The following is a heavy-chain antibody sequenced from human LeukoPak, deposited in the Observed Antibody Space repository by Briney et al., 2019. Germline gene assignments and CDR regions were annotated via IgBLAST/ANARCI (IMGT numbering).Heavy chain of an antibody. J-gene: IGHJ5*02. CDR2: IVVGSGNT. Sequence: SVKVSCKASGLTFTSSAMQWVRQARGHRLEWIGWIVVGSGNTNYAQKFQERVTITRDMSTSTAYMELSSLRSEDTAVYCCAAGPDCTNSVCSPRWCDPWGQGTLVTVSS. D-gene: IGHD2-8*01. CDR3: AAGPDCTNSVCSPRWCDP. V-gene: IGHV1-58*02. CDR1: GLTFTSSA.